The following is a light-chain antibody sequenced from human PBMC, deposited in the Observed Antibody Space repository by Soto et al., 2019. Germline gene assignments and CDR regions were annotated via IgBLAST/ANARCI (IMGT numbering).Light chain of an antibody. CDR3: QQCGTSTWP. CDR1: QPVSSSY. Sequence: EIVLTQSPGILSLSSGERATLSCRASQPVSSSYLAWYQQKPGQAPRLLIYGASTRATGIPERFSGSGSGMDFTLTISRLVPEDFAVYYCQQCGTSTWPFGQGTKVDIK. CDR2: GAS. V-gene: IGKV3-20*01. J-gene: IGKJ1*01.